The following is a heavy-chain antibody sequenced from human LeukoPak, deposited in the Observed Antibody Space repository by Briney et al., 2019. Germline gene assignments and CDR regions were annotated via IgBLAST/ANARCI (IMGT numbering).Heavy chain of an antibody. CDR3: ARDGYNPIDY. V-gene: IGHV4-39*02. Sequence: PSETLSLTCTVSVGSISSSSYYWGWIRQPPGKGLEWIGTIYHSGSTYYNPSLKSRVTISVDTSKNQFSLKLSSVTAADTAVYYCARDGYNPIDYWGQGTLVTVSS. CDR2: IYHSGST. J-gene: IGHJ4*02. CDR1: VGSISSSSYY. D-gene: IGHD5-24*01.